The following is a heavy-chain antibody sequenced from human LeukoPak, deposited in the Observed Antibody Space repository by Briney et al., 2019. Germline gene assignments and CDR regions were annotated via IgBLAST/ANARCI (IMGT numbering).Heavy chain of an antibody. V-gene: IGHV3-23*01. J-gene: IGHJ5*01. D-gene: IGHD6-19*01. CDR2: ISGRAENT. CDR1: GFTFSSYS. Sequence: GGSLRLSCAASGFTFSSYSMSWVRQAPGQGLEWVSGISGRAENTYYADSVKGRFTISRDNSKNTLYLQMDSLRVEDTALYYCAKGDRSGWYESNWFDSRGQGTLVTVSS. CDR3: AKGDRSGWYESNWFDS.